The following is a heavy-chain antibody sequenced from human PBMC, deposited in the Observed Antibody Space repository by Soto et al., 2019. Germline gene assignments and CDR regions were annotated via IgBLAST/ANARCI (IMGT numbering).Heavy chain of an antibody. CDR2: INHSGST. J-gene: IGHJ4*02. V-gene: IGHV4-34*01. CDR1: GGSFSGYY. D-gene: IGHD3-10*01. CDR3: ARDKITGPFDY. Sequence: PSETLSLTCAVYGGSFSGYYWTWIRQPPGTGLEWIGEINHSGSTNYNPSLKSRVTISVDTSKNQSSLKLTSVTAADTAVYYCARDKITGPFDYWGQGTLVT.